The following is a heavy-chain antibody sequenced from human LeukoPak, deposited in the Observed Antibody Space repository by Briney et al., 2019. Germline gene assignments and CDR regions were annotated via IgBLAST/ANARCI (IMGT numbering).Heavy chain of an antibody. CDR1: GFSLSTSGVG. J-gene: IGHJ5*02. CDR2: IYWDDDK. V-gene: IGHV2-5*02. D-gene: IGHD3-10*01. CDR3: ARAYLWVGELLLKWFDP. Sequence: SGPTLVNPTQTLTLTCTFSGFSLSTSGVGVGWIRQLPGKALEWLALIYWDDDKRYSPSLKSRLTITKDTSKNQVVLTMTNMDPVDTATYYCARAYLWVGELLLKWFDPWGQGTLVTVSS.